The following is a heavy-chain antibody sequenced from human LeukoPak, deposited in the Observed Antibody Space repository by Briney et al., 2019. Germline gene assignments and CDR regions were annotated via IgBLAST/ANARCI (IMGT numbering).Heavy chain of an antibody. Sequence: GGSLRLSCAASGLTFTTYAMNWVRQAPGRGLEWVSSIEPSGFTIFYANSVKGRLTISRDNAKNSLYLQMNSLRAEDTAVYYCAELGITMIGGVWGKGTTVTISS. D-gene: IGHD3-10*02. J-gene: IGHJ6*04. CDR3: AELGITMIGGV. CDR2: IEPSGFTI. V-gene: IGHV3-21*01. CDR1: GLTFTTYA.